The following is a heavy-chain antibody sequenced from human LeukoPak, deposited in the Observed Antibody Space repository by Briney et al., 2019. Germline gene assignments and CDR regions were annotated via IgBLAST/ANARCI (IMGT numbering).Heavy chain of an antibody. V-gene: IGHV3-23*01. CDR3: LKDFGRNLGGPGY. Sequence: HSGGSLRLSCAASGFTFSTYTMAWVRQAPGGGPEWVSGIGGDGGGGTYYADSVRGRFAISRDNSKSTLYLQMNSLRVEDTAVYYCLKDFGRNLGGPGYWGRGTLVTVSP. J-gene: IGHJ4*02. CDR2: IGGDGGGGT. CDR1: GFTFSTYT. D-gene: IGHD3-10*01.